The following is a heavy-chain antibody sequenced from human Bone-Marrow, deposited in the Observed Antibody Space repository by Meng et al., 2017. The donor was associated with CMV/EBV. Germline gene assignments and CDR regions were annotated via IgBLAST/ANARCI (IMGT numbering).Heavy chain of an antibody. D-gene: IGHD6-6*01. V-gene: IGHV1-58*01. J-gene: IGHJ3*02. Sequence: SVKVSCKASGFTFTSSAVQWVRQARGQRLEWIGWIVVGSGNTNYAQKFQERVTITRDMSTSTDYMELSSLRSEDTAVYYCAADLGQLVASSDAFDIWGQGTMVTVSS. CDR3: AADLGQLVASSDAFDI. CDR2: IVVGSGNT. CDR1: GFTFTSSA.